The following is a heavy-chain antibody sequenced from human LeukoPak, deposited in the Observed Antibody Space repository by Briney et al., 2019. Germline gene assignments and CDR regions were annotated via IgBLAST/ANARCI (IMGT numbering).Heavy chain of an antibody. CDR2: INPSGGST. Sequence: XKASGYTFTSYYMHWVRQAPGQGLEWMGIINPSGGSTSYAQKFQGRVTMTRDTSTSTVYMELSSLRPEDTAVYYCARDPAGNYFDYWGQGTLVTVSS. D-gene: IGHD1-26*01. CDR1: GYTFTSYY. V-gene: IGHV1-46*03. J-gene: IGHJ4*02. CDR3: ARDPAGNYFDY.